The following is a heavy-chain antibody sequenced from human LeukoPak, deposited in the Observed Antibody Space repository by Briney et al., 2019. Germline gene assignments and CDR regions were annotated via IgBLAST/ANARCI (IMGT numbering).Heavy chain of an antibody. Sequence: AETLSLTCTVSGYSISSGYYGGWIRQPPGKGLEWIWSSYHSGSTYYNPSLNSRGTISVDTAKNQFYLKLSSVTAADTAVYYCARVLWDELLKNWFDPWGQGTLVTVSS. V-gene: IGHV4-38-2*02. D-gene: IGHD2-15*01. CDR1: GYSISSGYY. J-gene: IGHJ5*02. CDR2: SYHSGST. CDR3: ARVLWDELLKNWFDP.